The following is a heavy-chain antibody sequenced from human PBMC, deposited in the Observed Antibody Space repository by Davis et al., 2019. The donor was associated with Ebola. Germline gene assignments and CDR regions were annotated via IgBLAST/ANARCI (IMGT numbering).Heavy chain of an antibody. CDR3: ARHYDYGDYYFDY. Sequence: PSETLSLTCTVSGGSISSYYWSWIRQPPGKGLEWIGYIYYSGSTNYNPSLKSRVTISVDTSKNQFSLKLSSVTAADTAVYYCARHYDYGDYYFDYWGQGTLVTVSS. CDR1: GGSISSYY. V-gene: IGHV4-59*01. CDR2: IYYSGST. D-gene: IGHD4-17*01. J-gene: IGHJ4*02.